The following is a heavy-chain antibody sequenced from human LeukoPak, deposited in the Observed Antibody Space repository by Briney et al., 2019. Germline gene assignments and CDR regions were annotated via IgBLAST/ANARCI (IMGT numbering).Heavy chain of an antibody. D-gene: IGHD2-21*02. CDR3: ARNSDPNWNGMDV. CDR2: IYYSGST. J-gene: IGHJ6*02. Sequence: PSETLSLTCTVSGGSISSYYWSWIRQPPGKGLEWIGYIYYSGSTNYNPSLKSRVTISVDTSKNQFSLKLSSVTAADTAVYYCARNSDPNWNGMDVWGQGTTVTVSS. V-gene: IGHV4-59*01. CDR1: GGSISSYY.